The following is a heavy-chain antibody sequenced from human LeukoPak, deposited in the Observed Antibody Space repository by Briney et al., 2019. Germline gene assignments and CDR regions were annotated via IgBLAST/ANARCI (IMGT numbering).Heavy chain of an antibody. Sequence: SETLSLTCAVYGGSFSSTIYYWGWIRQPPGKGLEWIGSIYYRGSTYYNLSLKSRVAISVDTSKNQFSLKLSSVTAADTAVYYCARDSRSGWGNWFDPWGQGTLVTVSS. CDR3: ARDSRSGWGNWFDP. CDR2: IYYRGST. J-gene: IGHJ5*02. CDR1: GGSFSSTIYY. V-gene: IGHV4-39*07. D-gene: IGHD6-19*01.